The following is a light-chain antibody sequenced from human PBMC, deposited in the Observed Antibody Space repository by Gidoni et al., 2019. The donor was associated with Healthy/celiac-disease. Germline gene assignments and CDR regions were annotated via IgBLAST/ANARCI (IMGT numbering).Light chain of an antibody. V-gene: IGLV2-23*02. CDR3: CSYAGSSTSV. CDR1: SSDVGSYNL. CDR2: EVR. J-gene: IGLJ2*01. Sequence: QSALTQPASVSGSPGQSITISCTGTSSDVGSYNLVSWYQQHPGKAPKLMLYEVRKRPSVVSNRFSGSKSGNPASLTISGLQAEDEAAYYCCSYAGSSTSVFGGGTKLTVL.